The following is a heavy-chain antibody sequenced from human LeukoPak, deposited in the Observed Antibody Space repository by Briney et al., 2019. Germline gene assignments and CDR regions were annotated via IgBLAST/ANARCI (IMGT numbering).Heavy chain of an antibody. J-gene: IGHJ6*03. CDR3: ARGRLPPGYYYYMDV. V-gene: IGHV3-23*01. CDR1: GFTFSSYA. CDR2: ISGSGGST. D-gene: IGHD5-12*01. Sequence: PGGSLRLSCAASGFTFSSYAMSWVRQAPGKGLEWVSAISGSGGSTYYADSVKGRFTISRDNSKNTLYLQMNSLRAEDTAVYYCARGRLPPGYYYYMDVWGKGTTVTVSS.